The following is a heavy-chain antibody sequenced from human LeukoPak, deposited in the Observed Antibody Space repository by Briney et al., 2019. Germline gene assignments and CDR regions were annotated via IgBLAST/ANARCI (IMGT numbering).Heavy chain of an antibody. D-gene: IGHD6-19*01. CDR3: AKDRSSGWYTTLDY. CDR2: VSGSGGNT. Sequence: PGGSLRLSCAASGFTFSSYAITWVCQAPGKGLEWVSAVSGSGGNTSYADSVKGRFTISRDNSKNTLYLQMNSLRAEDTAVYYCAKDRSSGWYTTLDYWGQAVLVTVSS. J-gene: IGHJ4*02. V-gene: IGHV3-23*01. CDR1: GFTFSSYA.